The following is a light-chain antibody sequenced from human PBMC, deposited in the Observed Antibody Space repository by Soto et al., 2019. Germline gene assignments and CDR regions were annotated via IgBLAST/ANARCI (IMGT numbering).Light chain of an antibody. CDR2: GTK. J-gene: IGKJ1*01. CDR3: QQYKNWPPWT. V-gene: IGKV3-15*01. CDR1: QSVSGN. Sequence: EMVMTQSPDTLSVSPGERATLSCRASQSVSGNLAWYQQKPGQAPRLLIYGTKTRATGVPARFSGSGSGTEFTLTISSLQSEDFAIYYCQQYKNWPPWTFGQGTKLEIK.